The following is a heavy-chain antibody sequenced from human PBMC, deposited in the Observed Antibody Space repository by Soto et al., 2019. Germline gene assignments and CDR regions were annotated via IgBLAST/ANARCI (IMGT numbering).Heavy chain of an antibody. CDR1: GFTLSSYA. CDR3: VKDSRRLVSYYYDSSGSHYFDY. Sequence: PGGSLRLSCSASGFTLSSYAMHWVRQAPGKGLEYVSAISSNGGSTYYADSVKGRFTISRDNSKNTLYLQMSSLRVEDTAVYYCVKDSRRLVSYYYDSSGSHYFDYWGQGTLVTVSS. CDR2: ISSNGGST. J-gene: IGHJ4*02. V-gene: IGHV3-64D*06. D-gene: IGHD3-22*01.